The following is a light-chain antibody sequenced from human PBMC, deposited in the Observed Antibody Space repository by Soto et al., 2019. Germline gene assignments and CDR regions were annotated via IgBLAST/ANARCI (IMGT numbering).Light chain of an antibody. CDR3: QHYTNWPLT. J-gene: IGKJ4*01. Sequence: EIVMTQSPATLSVSPGERATPSCRASHGVSSRLAWYQQKPGQAPRLLIYGASTRATGLPARFSGSGSGTEFTLTISSLQSEDFAVYYCQHYTNWPLTFGGGTKVDIK. CDR2: GAS. CDR1: HGVSSR. V-gene: IGKV3-15*01.